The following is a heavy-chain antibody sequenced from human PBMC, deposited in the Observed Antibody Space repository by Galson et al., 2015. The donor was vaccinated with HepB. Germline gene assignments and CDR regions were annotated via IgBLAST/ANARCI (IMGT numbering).Heavy chain of an antibody. D-gene: IGHD3-10*01. CDR3: ARVVSTMVRGVIDHHYYYMDV. CDR1: GGTFSSYA. J-gene: IGHJ6*03. V-gene: IGHV1-69*13. Sequence: SVKVSCKASGGTFSSYAISWVRQAPGQGLEWMGGIIPIFGTANYAQKFQGRVTITADESTSTAYMELSSLRSEDTAVYYCARVVSTMVRGVIDHHYYYMDVWGKGTTVTVSS. CDR2: IIPIFGTA.